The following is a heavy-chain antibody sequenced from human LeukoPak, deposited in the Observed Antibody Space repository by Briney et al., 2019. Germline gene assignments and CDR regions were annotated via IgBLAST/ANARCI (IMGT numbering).Heavy chain of an antibody. CDR3: VRGSYGAYDY. Sequence: PGGSLRLSCAASGFNFNTYTMNWVRQAPGKGLEWVSSISSDSSYIYYADAVHGRFTVSRDNAKYSLYLQMNGLRAEDTAVYYCVRGSYGAYDYWGQGSLVTVFS. D-gene: IGHD4-17*01. V-gene: IGHV3-21*01. CDR1: GFNFNTYT. CDR2: ISSDSSYI. J-gene: IGHJ4*02.